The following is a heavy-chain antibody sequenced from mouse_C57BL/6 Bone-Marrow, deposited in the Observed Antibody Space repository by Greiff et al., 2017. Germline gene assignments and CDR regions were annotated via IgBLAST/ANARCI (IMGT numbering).Heavy chain of an antibody. D-gene: IGHD1-1*01. J-gene: IGHJ4*01. Sequence: DLVKPGASVKLSCKASGYTFTSYWIDWIRQRPGQGLEWIGRIAPGSGSSFYNEIFKGKATLTVYTSSSTASIQLSSLSSEDSAVYFCARENYYGRSSYAMDYWGQGTSVTVSS. V-gene: IGHV1S41*01. CDR1: GYTFTSYW. CDR3: ARENYYGRSSYAMDY. CDR2: IAPGSGSS.